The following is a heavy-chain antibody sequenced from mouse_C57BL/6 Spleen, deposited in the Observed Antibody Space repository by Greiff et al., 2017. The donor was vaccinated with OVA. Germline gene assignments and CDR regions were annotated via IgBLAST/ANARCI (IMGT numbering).Heavy chain of an antibody. CDR3: ARTSYSNYYYYAMDY. V-gene: IGHV1-53*01. Sequence: QVQLQQPGTELVKPGASVKLSCKASGYTFTSYWMHWVKQRPGQGLEWIGNINPSNGGTNYNEKFKSKATLTVDKSSSTAYMQLSSLTSEESAVYYCARTSYSNYYYYAMDYWGQGTSVTVSS. D-gene: IGHD2-5*01. J-gene: IGHJ4*01. CDR1: GYTFTSYW. CDR2: INPSNGGT.